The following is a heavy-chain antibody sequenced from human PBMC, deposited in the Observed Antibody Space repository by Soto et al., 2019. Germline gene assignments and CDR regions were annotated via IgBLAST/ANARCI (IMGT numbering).Heavy chain of an antibody. CDR2: IYYSGST. V-gene: IGHV4-31*03. CDR1: GGSISSGGYY. Sequence: PSLTCTVSGGSISSGGYYWSWIRQHPGKGLEWIGYIYYSGSTYYNPSLKSRVTISVDTSKNQFSLKLSSVTAADTAVYYCARTTVTNYYYYYYGMDVWGQGTTVTVYS. CDR3: ARTTVTNYYYYYYGMDV. J-gene: IGHJ6*02. D-gene: IGHD4-17*01.